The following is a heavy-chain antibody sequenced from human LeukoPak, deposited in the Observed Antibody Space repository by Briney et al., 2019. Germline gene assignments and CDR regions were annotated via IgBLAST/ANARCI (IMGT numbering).Heavy chain of an antibody. J-gene: IGHJ4*02. V-gene: IGHV1-18*01. D-gene: IGHD6-13*01. Sequence: ASVKVSCKASGYTFTSYGISWVRQAPGQGLEWMGWISAYNGNTNYAQKLQGRVTMATDTSTSTAYMELRSLRSDDTAVYYCAREGSRAANPGAYYFDYWGQGTLVTVSS. CDR2: ISAYNGNT. CDR3: AREGSRAANPGAYYFDY. CDR1: GYTFTSYG.